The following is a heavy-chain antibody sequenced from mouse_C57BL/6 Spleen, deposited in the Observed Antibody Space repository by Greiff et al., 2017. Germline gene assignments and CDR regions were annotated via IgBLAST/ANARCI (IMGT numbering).Heavy chain of an antibody. Sequence: VQLKQSGGGLVKPGGSLKLSCAASGFTFSDYGMHWVRQAPEKGLEWVAYISSGSSTIYYADTVKGRFTISRDNAKNTVFLQMTSLRSEDTAMYYCARYYYGSSYGYFDVWGTGTTVTVSS. CDR2: ISSGSSTI. D-gene: IGHD1-1*01. J-gene: IGHJ1*03. V-gene: IGHV5-17*01. CDR3: ARYYYGSSYGYFDV. CDR1: GFTFSDYG.